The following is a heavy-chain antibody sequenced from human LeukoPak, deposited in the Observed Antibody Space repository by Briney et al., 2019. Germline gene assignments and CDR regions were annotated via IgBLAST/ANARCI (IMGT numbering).Heavy chain of an antibody. CDR3: ARLGSDCGGGNCY. CDR1: GYTFTTFG. D-gene: IGHD2-15*01. Sequence: ASVKVSCKASGYTFTTFGITWVRQAPGQGLEWMGWINTYNGNTNYAQNLQGRVTMTTDTSKSTAYMELRSLTSDDTAVYYCARLGSDCGGGNCYWGQGTLVTVSS. J-gene: IGHJ4*02. CDR2: INTYNGNT. V-gene: IGHV1-18*01.